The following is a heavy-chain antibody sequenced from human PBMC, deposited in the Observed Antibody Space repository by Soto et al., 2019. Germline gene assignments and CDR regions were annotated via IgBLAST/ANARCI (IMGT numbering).Heavy chain of an antibody. CDR3: ARDEPYSSCWPLYYYYRMDV. Sequence: GGSLRLSCAVSGFTFSRSGMHWVRQAPGKGLEWVAAIWYDGSKKYYADSVKGRFTISRDNSKNTLYLQMNSLRAEDTAVYYCARDEPYSSCWPLYYYYRMDVWGQGTTVTVSS. D-gene: IGHD6-19*01. V-gene: IGHV3-33*01. J-gene: IGHJ6*02. CDR2: IWYDGSKK. CDR1: GFTFSRSG.